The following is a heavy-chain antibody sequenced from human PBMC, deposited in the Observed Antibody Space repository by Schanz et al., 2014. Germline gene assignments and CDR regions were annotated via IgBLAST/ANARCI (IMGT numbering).Heavy chain of an antibody. J-gene: IGHJ4*02. CDR3: ARDGDFDY. CDR2: ICYDGSNK. CDR1: GFTFSDYY. V-gene: IGHV3-33*08. Sequence: QVQLVDSGGGLVKPGGSLRLSCAASGFTFSDYYMTWIRQAPGKGLEWVAIICYDGSNKYYADSVKGRFTISRDNSKNSLFMHMSSLRAEDTSVYYCARDGDFDYWGQGTLVTVSS.